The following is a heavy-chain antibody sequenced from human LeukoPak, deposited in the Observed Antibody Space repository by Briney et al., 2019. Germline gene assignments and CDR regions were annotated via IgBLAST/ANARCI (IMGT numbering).Heavy chain of an antibody. D-gene: IGHD2-2*03. V-gene: IGHV1-24*01. Sequence: ASVKVSCKVSGYTLTELSMHWVRQAPGKGLEWMGGFDPEDGETIYAQKFQGRVIMTEDTSTDTAYMELSSLRSEDTAVYYCATGLGRLDIVVVPAAPWGQGTLVTVSS. CDR3: ATGLGRLDIVVVPAAP. CDR2: FDPEDGET. J-gene: IGHJ4*02. CDR1: GYTLTELS.